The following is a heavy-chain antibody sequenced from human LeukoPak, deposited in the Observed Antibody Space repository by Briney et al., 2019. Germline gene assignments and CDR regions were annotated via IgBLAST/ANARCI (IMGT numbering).Heavy chain of an antibody. CDR2: IIPIFGTA. D-gene: IGHD2-21*01. V-gene: IGHV1-69*13. CDR3: AREEGGIFRS. J-gene: IGHJ5*02. CDR1: GYTFTSYG. Sequence: ASVKVSCKASGYTFTSYGISWVRQAPGQGLEWMGGIIPIFGTANYAQKFQGRVTVTADESTSTAYMELSSLRSEDTAVYYCAREEGGIFRSWGQGTLVTVSS.